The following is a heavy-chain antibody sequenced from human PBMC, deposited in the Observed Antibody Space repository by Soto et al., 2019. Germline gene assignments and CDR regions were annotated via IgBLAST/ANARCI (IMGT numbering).Heavy chain of an antibody. CDR3: ARDRKRYCTNGVCYGVGPVAYCGGDCPLLYWYFDL. V-gene: IGHV1-18*01. CDR2: ISAYNGNT. J-gene: IGHJ2*01. D-gene: IGHD2-8*01. CDR1: GYTFTSYG. Sequence: ASVKVSCKASGYTFTSYGISWVRQAPGQGLEWMGWISAYNGNTNYAQKLQGRVTMTTDTSTSTAYMELRSLRSDDTAVYYCARDRKRYCTNGVCYGVGPVAYCGGDCPLLYWYFDLWGRGTLVTVS.